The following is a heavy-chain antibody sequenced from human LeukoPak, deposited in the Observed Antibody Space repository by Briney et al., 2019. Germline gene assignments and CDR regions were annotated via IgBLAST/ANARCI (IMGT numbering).Heavy chain of an antibody. CDR2: ISGSGGST. CDR3: AKESHLGGNSGSDAFDI. Sequence: GGSLRLSCAASGFTLSDYYMSWISQAPGKGREWVSAISGSGGSTYYADSVKGRFTISRDNSKNTLYLQMNRLRAEDTAVYDCAKESHLGGNSGSDAFDIWGQGTMVTVSS. V-gene: IGHV3-23*01. CDR1: GFTLSDYY. D-gene: IGHD4-23*01. J-gene: IGHJ3*02.